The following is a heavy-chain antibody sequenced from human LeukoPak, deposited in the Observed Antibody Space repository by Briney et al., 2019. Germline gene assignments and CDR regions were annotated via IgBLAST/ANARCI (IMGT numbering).Heavy chain of an antibody. CDR2: IKQDGSEK. CDR1: GFTFSSYW. J-gene: IGHJ6*03. CDR3: AREREGVSMLRGARGYYYYMDV. V-gene: IGHV3-7*03. Sequence: GGSLRLSCAASGFTFSSYWMSWVRQAPGKGLEWVANIKQDGSEKYYVDSVKGRFTISRDNAKNSLYLQMNSLRAEDTAVYYCAREREGVSMLRGARGYYYYMDVWGKGTTVTISS. D-gene: IGHD3-10*01.